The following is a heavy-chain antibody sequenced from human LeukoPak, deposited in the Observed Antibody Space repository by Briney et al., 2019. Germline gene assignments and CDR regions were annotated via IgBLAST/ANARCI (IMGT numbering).Heavy chain of an antibody. V-gene: IGHV1-18*01. J-gene: IGHJ3*02. CDR3: ARVEVDSSGYSSAFDI. Sequence: ASVKVSCXASGYTFTSYGISWVRQALGQGLEWMAWISAYNGNTNYAQKLQGRVTMTTDTSTSTAYMELRSLRSDDTAVYYCARVEVDSSGYSSAFDIWGQGTMVTVSS. D-gene: IGHD3-22*01. CDR1: GYTFTSYG. CDR2: ISAYNGNT.